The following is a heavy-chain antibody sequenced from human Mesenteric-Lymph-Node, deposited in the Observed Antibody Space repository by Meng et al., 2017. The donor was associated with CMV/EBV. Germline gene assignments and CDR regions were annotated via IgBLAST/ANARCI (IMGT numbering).Heavy chain of an antibody. J-gene: IGHJ4*02. Sequence: GESLKISCAASGFTFSDYYMSWIRQPPGKGLEWLSCINKGGGGATYYADSVKGRFTISRDNSKNTLYLQMNSLRAEDTAVYYCAKPGAPFSSGWQGDFDYWGQGTLVTVSS. CDR3: AKPGAPFSSGWQGDFDY. D-gene: IGHD6-19*01. V-gene: IGHV3-23*01. CDR2: INKGGGGAT. CDR1: GFTFSDYY.